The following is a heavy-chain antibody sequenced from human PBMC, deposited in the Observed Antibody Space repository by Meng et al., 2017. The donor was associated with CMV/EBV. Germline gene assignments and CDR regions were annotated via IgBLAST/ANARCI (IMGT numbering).Heavy chain of an antibody. V-gene: IGHV4-61*02. CDR1: GGSISSGSYY. CDR2: IYTSGST. Sequence: QVQLQASGPGLVTPSQSLSLTCTVSGGSISSGSYYWSWIRQPAGKGLEWIGRIYTSGSTNYNPSLKSRVTISVDTSKNQFSLKLSSVTAADTAVYYCASVQGLGVSWGQGTLVTVSS. J-gene: IGHJ4*02. D-gene: IGHD3-10*01. CDR3: ASVQGLGVS.